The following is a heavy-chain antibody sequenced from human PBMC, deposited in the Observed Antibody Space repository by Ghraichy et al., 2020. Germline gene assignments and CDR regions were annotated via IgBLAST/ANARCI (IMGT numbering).Heavy chain of an antibody. J-gene: IGHJ4*02. CDR2: IWYDGSNK. CDR1: GFTFSSYG. V-gene: IGHV3-33*01. CDR3: ARDLGDGYNDFDY. D-gene: IGHD5-24*01. Sequence: GGSLRLSCAASGFTFSSYGMQWVRQAPGKGLEWVAVIWYDGSNKYYADSVKGRFTISRDNSKNTLYLQMNSLRAEDTAVYYCARDLGDGYNDFDYWGQGTLVTVSS.